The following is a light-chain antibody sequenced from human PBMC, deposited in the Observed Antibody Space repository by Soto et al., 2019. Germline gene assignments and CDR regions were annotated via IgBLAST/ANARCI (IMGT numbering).Light chain of an antibody. Sequence: NFMLTQPHSVSESPGKTVTISCTGSGGSIASNYVQWFQQRPGSAPTTVIYEDYQRPSGVPDRFSGSVDSSSNSASLTISGLKTEDEADYYCQSYDSSNVVFGGWTKLTVL. J-gene: IGLJ2*01. V-gene: IGLV6-57*02. CDR3: QSYDSSNVV. CDR2: EDY. CDR1: GGSIASNY.